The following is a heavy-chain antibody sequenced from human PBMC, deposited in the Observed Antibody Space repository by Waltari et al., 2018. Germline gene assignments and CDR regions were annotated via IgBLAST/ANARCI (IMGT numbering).Heavy chain of an antibody. V-gene: IGHV4-39*01. CDR1: GGSISSSSYY. J-gene: IGHJ4*02. Sequence: QLQLQESGPGLVKPSETLSLPCTVSGGSISSSSYYWGWIRQPPGKGLAWIGSIYYGGSTDYNPSLKSRVTISVDTSKNQFSLKLSSVTAADTAVYYCARRRDPAFFFDYWGQGTLVTVSS. CDR2: IYYGGST. CDR3: ARRRDPAFFFDY.